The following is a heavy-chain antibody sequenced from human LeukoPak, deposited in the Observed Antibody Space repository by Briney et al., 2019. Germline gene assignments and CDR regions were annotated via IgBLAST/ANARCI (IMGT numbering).Heavy chain of an antibody. CDR1: GFTFSSYA. J-gene: IGHJ4*02. CDR3: ARRGNYYDSRLYYFDY. CDR2: ISYDGSNK. D-gene: IGHD3-22*01. V-gene: IGHV3-30-3*01. Sequence: GGSLRLSCAASGFTFSSYAMHWDRQAPGKGLEWVAVISYDGSNKYYADSVKGRFTISRDNSKNTLYLQMNSLRAEDTAVYYCARRGNYYDSRLYYFDYWGQGTLVTVSS.